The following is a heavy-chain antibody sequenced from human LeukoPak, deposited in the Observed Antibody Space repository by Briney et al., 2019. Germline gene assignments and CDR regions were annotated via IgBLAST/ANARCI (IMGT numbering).Heavy chain of an antibody. J-gene: IGHJ4*02. Sequence: GGSLRLSCAASGFTFNNYAMTWVRQAPGKGLEWVSAISGSGVSTYYADSVKGRFTISRDNSKNTLYLQMNSLRAEDAAVYYCANDCPSYGDCHFDYWGQGTLVTVSS. CDR2: ISGSGVST. V-gene: IGHV3-23*01. CDR1: GFTFNNYA. CDR3: ANDCPSYGDCHFDY. D-gene: IGHD4-17*01.